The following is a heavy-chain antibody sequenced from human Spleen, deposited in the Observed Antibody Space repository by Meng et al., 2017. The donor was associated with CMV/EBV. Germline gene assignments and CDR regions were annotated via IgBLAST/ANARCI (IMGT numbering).Heavy chain of an antibody. CDR1: GFTFSSYW. CDR2: IYSDGIST. Sequence: GGSLRLSCAASGFTFSSYWMHWVRQVPGKGLFWLSRIYSDGISTRYADSVKGRFTISRDNTKNTVYLQMDGLRAEDTAVYYCASEPGRGAFDIWGQGTMVTVSS. V-gene: IGHV3-74*01. J-gene: IGHJ3*02. D-gene: IGHD3-10*01. CDR3: ASEPGRGAFDI.